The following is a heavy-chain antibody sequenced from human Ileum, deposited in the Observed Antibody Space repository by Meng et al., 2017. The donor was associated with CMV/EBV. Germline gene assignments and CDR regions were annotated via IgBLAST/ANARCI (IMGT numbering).Heavy chain of an antibody. D-gene: IGHD2-2*01. Sequence: VELAESGPGLVKPSVTLSLTCTVSGGSISGYYWSWIRQPATKGLEWIGRVYSSGSTDYNPSLQSRVTMSVDTSKNQFSLKLSSVTAADTAVYYCARGSSSWAFDYWGQGTLVTVSS. CDR3: ARGSSSWAFDY. CDR1: GGSISGYY. J-gene: IGHJ4*02. CDR2: VYSSGST. V-gene: IGHV4-4*07.